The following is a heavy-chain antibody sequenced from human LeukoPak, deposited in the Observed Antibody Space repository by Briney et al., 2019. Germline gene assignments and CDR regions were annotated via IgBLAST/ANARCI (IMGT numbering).Heavy chain of an antibody. V-gene: IGHV3-43*01. CDR2: ISWDGGST. Sequence: PGGSLRLSCAASGFTFDDYTMNWVRQAPWKGLEWVSLISWDGGSTYYADSVKGRFTISRDNSKNSLYLQMNSLRTEDTALYYCAKDLREGYYGSGSHYYYYGMDVWGQGTTVTVSS. D-gene: IGHD3-10*01. J-gene: IGHJ6*02. CDR1: GFTFDDYT. CDR3: AKDLREGYYGSGSHYYYYGMDV.